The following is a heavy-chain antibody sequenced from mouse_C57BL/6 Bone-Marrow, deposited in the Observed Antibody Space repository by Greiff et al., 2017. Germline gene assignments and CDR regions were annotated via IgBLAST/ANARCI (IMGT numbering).Heavy chain of an antibody. CDR2: ISDGGSYT. V-gene: IGHV5-4*01. J-gene: IGHJ2*01. Sequence: EVQLKESGGGLVKPGGSLKLSCAASGFTFSSYAMSWVRQTPEKRLEWVATISDGGSYTYYPDNVKGRFTISRDNAKNNLYLQMSHLKSEDTAMYYCARDPGLDYWGQGTTLTVSS. D-gene: IGHD3-3*01. CDR3: ARDPGLDY. CDR1: GFTFSSYA.